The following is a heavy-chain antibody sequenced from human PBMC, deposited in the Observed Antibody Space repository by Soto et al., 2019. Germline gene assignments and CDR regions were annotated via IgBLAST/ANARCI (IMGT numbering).Heavy chain of an antibody. CDR1: GGSFSDYY. V-gene: IGHV4-34*01. J-gene: IGHJ6*03. CDR2: INHSGST. Sequence: QVQLQQWGAGLLKPSETLSLTCAVYGGSFSDYYWSWIRQPPGKGLEWTGEINHSGSTNYNPSLKSRVTISVDTSKNQFSLKLSSVTAADTAVYYCARRRDNWNDLYYYFYMDVWGKGTTVTVSS. D-gene: IGHD1-1*01. CDR3: ARRRDNWNDLYYYFYMDV.